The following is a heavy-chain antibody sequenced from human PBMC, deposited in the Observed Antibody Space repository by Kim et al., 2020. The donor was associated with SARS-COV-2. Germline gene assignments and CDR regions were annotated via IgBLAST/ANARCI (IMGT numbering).Heavy chain of an antibody. D-gene: IGHD4-17*01. CDR3: ARGVSGTTVVTLGLGYYYYYGMDA. V-gene: IGHV4-34*01. CDR1: GGSFSGYY. Sequence: SETLSLTCAVYGGSFSGYYWSWIRQPPGKGLEWIGEINHSGSTNYNPSLKSRVTISVDTSKNQFSLKLSSVTAADTAVYYCARGVSGTTVVTLGLGYYYYYGMDAWGQGTPVTVSS. CDR2: INHSGST. J-gene: IGHJ6*02.